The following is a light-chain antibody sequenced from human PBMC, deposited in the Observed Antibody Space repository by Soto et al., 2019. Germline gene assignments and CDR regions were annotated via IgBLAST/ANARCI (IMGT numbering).Light chain of an antibody. CDR3: QQYETSPPMYT. Sequence: EIGLTQSPGTLSLSPGERATLSCRTSQSVISTYLAWYQQKPGQAPRLLIYDASRRATGIPDRFSGSGSGTDFTLTISRLEPEHFAVYYCQQYETSPPMYTFGQGTKLEIK. V-gene: IGKV3-20*01. CDR2: DAS. CDR1: QSVISTY. J-gene: IGKJ2*01.